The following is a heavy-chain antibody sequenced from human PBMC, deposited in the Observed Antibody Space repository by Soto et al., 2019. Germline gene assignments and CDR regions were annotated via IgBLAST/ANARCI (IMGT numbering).Heavy chain of an antibody. D-gene: IGHD6-25*01. CDR2: ISSNGGTT. CDR1: GFTFSSYA. V-gene: IGHV3-64D*08. Sequence: GGSLRLSCSASGFTFSSYAMNWVRQAPGKGLQYVSAISSNGGTTYYADSVKGRFTISRDNSKNTVYLQMSRLRDEDTAVYYCVSVKRAFHYWGQGTLVTVSS. J-gene: IGHJ4*02. CDR3: VSVKRAFHY.